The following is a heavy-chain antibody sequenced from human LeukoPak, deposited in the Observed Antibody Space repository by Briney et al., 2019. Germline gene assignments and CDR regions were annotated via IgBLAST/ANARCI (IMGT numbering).Heavy chain of an antibody. Sequence: GGSLRLSCAASGFTFSSFGMHWLRQAPGKGLEWVAFIRYDGSSKYYADSVQGRFTISRDNSKNTLYLQMNSLTAEDTAVYYCVKDGGVLYGADYWGQGTLVTVSS. D-gene: IGHD4/OR15-4a*01. CDR1: GFTFSSFG. CDR2: IRYDGSSK. J-gene: IGHJ4*02. CDR3: VKDGGVLYGADY. V-gene: IGHV3-30*02.